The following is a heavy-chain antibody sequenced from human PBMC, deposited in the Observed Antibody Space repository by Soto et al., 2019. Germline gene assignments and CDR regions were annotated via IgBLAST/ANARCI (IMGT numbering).Heavy chain of an antibody. CDR2: IYYSGST. CDR3: ASYGSPSSTRFDP. Sequence: PSETLCLTCTVSGGSISSYYMSWIRQPPGKGLEWIGDIYYSGSTNYNPSLKRRGTISVHTSTNQYPLKLRSVTAVYLAVYFCASYGSPSSTRFDPWGPGTLVTVS. V-gene: IGHV4-59*01. J-gene: IGHJ5*02. CDR1: GGSISSYY. D-gene: IGHD3-10*01.